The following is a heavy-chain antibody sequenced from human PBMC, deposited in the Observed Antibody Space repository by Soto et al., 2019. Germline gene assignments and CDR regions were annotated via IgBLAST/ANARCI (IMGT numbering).Heavy chain of an antibody. D-gene: IGHD2-15*01. CDR1: GFTFSSYG. CDR2: IWYDGSNK. J-gene: IGHJ4*02. CDR3: ARDGYCSGGSCYSVPVFDY. V-gene: IGHV3-33*01. Sequence: QVQLLESAGGVVQPGRSLRLSCAASGFTFSSYGMHWVRQAPGKGLEWVAVIWYDGSNKYYVDSVKGRFTISRDNSKNTLYLQMNSLRAEDTSVYYCARDGYCSGGSCYSVPVFDYWGQGTLVTVSS.